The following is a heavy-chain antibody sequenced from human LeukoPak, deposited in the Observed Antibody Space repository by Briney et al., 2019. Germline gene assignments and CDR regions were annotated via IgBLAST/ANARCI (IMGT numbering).Heavy chain of an antibody. J-gene: IGHJ4*02. CDR1: GFTFSINA. D-gene: IGHD3-10*01. CDR2: ISSGGVTT. V-gene: IGHV3-23*01. CDR3: AKFMIRGVFDY. Sequence: GGSLRLSCAASGFTFSINAMSWVRQAPGKGLEWVSAISSGGVTTYYADSVKGRFTISRDNSKNTLYLQMNSLRAEDTAVYYCAKFMIRGVFDYWGQGTLVTVSS.